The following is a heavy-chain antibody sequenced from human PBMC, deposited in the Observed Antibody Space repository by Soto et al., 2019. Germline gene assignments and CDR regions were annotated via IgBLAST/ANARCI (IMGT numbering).Heavy chain of an antibody. CDR3: ARVRDYGDYEGQYYFDY. V-gene: IGHV4-30-4*01. CDR2: IYYSGST. J-gene: IGHJ4*02. Sequence: QVQLQESGPGLVKPSQTLSLTCTVSGGSISSGDYYWSWIRQPPGKGLEWIGYIYYSGSTYYNPSLKSRVTISVDTSKNQFSLKLSSVTAADTAVYYCARVRDYGDYEGQYYFDYWGQGTLVTVSS. CDR1: GGSISSGDYY. D-gene: IGHD4-17*01.